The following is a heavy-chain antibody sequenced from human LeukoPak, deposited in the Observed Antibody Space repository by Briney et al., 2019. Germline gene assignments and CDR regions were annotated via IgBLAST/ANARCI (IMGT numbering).Heavy chain of an antibody. J-gene: IGHJ4*02. D-gene: IGHD7-27*01. Sequence: GGSLRLSCAASEFTFNSFFLNWVRLTPGRELEWLACISQDGSETFYMDSVRGRFTISRDNTKNSLYLQMDSLRAEDTAVYFCVRDLGHSRHYFEYWGQGALVTVSS. V-gene: IGHV3-7*01. CDR1: EFTFNSFF. CDR3: VRDLGHSRHYFEY. CDR2: ISQDGSET.